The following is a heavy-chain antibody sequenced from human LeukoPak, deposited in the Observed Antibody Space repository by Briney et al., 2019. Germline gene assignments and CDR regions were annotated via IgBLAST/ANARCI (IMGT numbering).Heavy chain of an antibody. CDR1: GFTFSSHW. CDR3: ARDGKDWWDQLPDH. J-gene: IGHJ4*02. V-gene: IGHV3-7*01. CDR2: IEQDGGQK. Sequence: GGSLRLSCTASGFTFSSHWMSWVRQAPGKGLEWVANIEQDGGQKYYVDSVKGRFTISRDNAKNSTYLQMNSLRVEDTAVYYCARDGKDWWDQLPDHWGQGTLVTVSS. D-gene: IGHD1-26*01.